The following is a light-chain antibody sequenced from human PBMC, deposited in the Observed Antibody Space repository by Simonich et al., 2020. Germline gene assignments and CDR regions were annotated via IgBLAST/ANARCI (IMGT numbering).Light chain of an antibody. CDR3: SSYTSSSTLVV. Sequence: QSALTQPRSVSGSPGQSVTISCTGTSSVVGGYNYVSWYQQHPGKAPKLMIYDVSNRHSGVSNRFSGSKSGNTASLTISGLQAEDEADYYCSSYTSSSTLVVFGGGTKLTVL. J-gene: IGLJ2*01. CDR1: SSVVGGYNY. V-gene: IGLV2-14*01. CDR2: DVS.